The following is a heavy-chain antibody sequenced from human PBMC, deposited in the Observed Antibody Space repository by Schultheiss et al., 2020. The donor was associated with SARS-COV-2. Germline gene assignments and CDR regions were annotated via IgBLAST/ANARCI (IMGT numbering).Heavy chain of an antibody. Sequence: GGSLRLSCKGSGYSFTSYWIGWVRQMPGKGLEWMGTIYPVDSDTRYSPSFQGQVTISADKSIGTAYLQWNSLKASDTAMYYCARHDYDIFTGSPFDPWGQGTLVTVSS. CDR3: ARHDYDIFTGSPFDP. V-gene: IGHV5-51*01. J-gene: IGHJ5*02. D-gene: IGHD3-9*01. CDR2: IYPVDSDT. CDR1: GYSFTSYW.